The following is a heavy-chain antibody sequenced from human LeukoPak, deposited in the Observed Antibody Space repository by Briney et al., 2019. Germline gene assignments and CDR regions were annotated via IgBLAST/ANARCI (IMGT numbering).Heavy chain of an antibody. CDR3: ARGKFLADYYDSSCYFDY. Sequence: SETLSLTCAVSGGSISSGGYYWSWIRQHPGKGLGWIGYIYYSGSTYYNPSLKSRVTISVDTSKNQFSLKLSSVTAADTAVYYCARGKFLADYYDSSCYFDYWGQGTLVTVSS. CDR2: IYYSGST. D-gene: IGHD3-22*01. CDR1: GGSISSGGYY. V-gene: IGHV4-31*11. J-gene: IGHJ4*02.